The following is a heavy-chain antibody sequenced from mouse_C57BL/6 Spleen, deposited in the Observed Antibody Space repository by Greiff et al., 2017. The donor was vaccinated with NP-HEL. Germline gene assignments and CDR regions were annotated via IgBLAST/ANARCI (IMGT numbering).Heavy chain of an antibody. D-gene: IGHD1-1*01. CDR1: GYTFTSYG. J-gene: IGHJ4*01. CDR3: ARFTTVVATNNYAMDY. Sequence: QVQLQQSGAELARPGASVKLSCKASGYTFTSYGISWVKQRTGQGLEWIGEIYPRSGNTYYNEKFKGKATLTADKSSSTAYMELRSLTSEDSAVYFCARFTTVVATNNYAMDYWGQGTSVTVSS. CDR2: IYPRSGNT. V-gene: IGHV1-81*01.